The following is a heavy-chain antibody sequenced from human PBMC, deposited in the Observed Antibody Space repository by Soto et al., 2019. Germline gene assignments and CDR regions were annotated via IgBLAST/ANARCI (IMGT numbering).Heavy chain of an antibody. CDR3: ALRKTGSYFDY. J-gene: IGHJ4*02. V-gene: IGHV3-33*01. CDR1: GFTFNNYG. D-gene: IGHD1-26*01. CDR2: IWYDGSNR. Sequence: GGSLRLSCAASGFTFNNYGLHWVRQAPGTGLEWVALIWYDGSNREYADSEKGRFTNSRDNSKNTLHLQMNNLRAEDTAVYYCALRKTGSYFDYWGQGTLVTVSS.